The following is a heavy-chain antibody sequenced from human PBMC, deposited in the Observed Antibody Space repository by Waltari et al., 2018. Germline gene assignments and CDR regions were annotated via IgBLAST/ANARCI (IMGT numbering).Heavy chain of an antibody. V-gene: IGHV3-30-3*01. CDR1: GFIFSNSA. Sequence: QEQMVESGGGVVQPGRPLSLSCSISGFIFSNSAINWVRQAPGKGLGWLAVISYDGSSQYYADSVKGRFSVSRDSFKNTVYLHRNGLRTEDTAVYYCARAVTGEDAFDMWGQGTMVTVSS. CDR3: ARAVTGEDAFDM. D-gene: IGHD2-21*02. CDR2: ISYDGSSQ. J-gene: IGHJ3*02.